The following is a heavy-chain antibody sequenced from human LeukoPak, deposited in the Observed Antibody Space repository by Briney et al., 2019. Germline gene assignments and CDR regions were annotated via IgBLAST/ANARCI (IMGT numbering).Heavy chain of an antibody. CDR1: GGSISSSGYY. D-gene: IGHD1-26*01. CDR3: ARHEYSGSYYGLSWFDP. J-gene: IGHJ5*02. Sequence: SETLSLTCTVSGGSISSSGYYWGWIRQPPGKGLEWIASIYYSGSTYYNPSLKSRVTISVDTSKNQLSLKLSSLTAADTAVYYCARHEYSGSYYGLSWFDPWGQGTVDTVSS. CDR2: IYYSGST. V-gene: IGHV4-39*01.